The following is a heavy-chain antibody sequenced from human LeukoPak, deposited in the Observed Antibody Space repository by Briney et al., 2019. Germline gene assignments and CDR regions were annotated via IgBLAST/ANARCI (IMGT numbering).Heavy chain of an antibody. CDR2: IYYSGST. CDR3: ARLPLYDFWSGPFDY. Sequence: SETLSLTCTVSGGSISSYYWSWIRQPPGKGLEWIGYIYYSGSTHYNPSLKSRVTISVDTSKNQFSLKLSSVTAADTAVYYCARLPLYDFWSGPFDYWGQGTLVTVSS. J-gene: IGHJ4*02. CDR1: GGSISSYY. D-gene: IGHD3-3*01. V-gene: IGHV4-59*01.